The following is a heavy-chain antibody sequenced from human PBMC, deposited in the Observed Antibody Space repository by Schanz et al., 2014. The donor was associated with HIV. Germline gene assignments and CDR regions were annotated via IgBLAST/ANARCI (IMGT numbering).Heavy chain of an antibody. Sequence: VQLVESGGGVVQPGRSLRLSCAASGFTFGNYAMTWVRQTPGKGLEWVSTIRSTGGGTYNADSVKGRFTISRDNSKNTLYLQMDSLKVDDTAVYFCAKDRFCNGGTCYVDAFDLWGQGTLVTVS. V-gene: IGHV3-23*04. D-gene: IGHD2-15*01. CDR2: IRSTGGGT. J-gene: IGHJ3*01. CDR3: AKDRFCNGGTCYVDAFDL. CDR1: GFTFGNYA.